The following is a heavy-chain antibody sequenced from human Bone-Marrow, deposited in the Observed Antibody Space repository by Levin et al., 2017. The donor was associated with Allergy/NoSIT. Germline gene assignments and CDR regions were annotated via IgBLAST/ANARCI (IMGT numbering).Heavy chain of an antibody. Sequence: GESLKISCKASGYTFTSYGISWVRQAPGQGLEWMGWISAYNGNTNYAQKLQGRVTMTTDTSTSTAYMELRSLRSDDTAVYYCARRIAVAGTDWFDPWGQGTLVTVSS. CDR2: ISAYNGNT. J-gene: IGHJ5*02. CDR1: GYTFTSYG. V-gene: IGHV1-18*01. CDR3: ARRIAVAGTDWFDP. D-gene: IGHD6-19*01.